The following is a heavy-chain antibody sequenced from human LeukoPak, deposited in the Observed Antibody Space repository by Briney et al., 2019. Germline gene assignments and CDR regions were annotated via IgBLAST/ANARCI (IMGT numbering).Heavy chain of an antibody. CDR3: ASLRFLEWLDY. Sequence: GGSLRLSCAASGFTFSSYWMHWVRQAPGKGLVWVSRINSAGSSTSYADSVKGRFTISRDNAKNTLYLQMNSLRAEDTAVYYCASLRFLEWLDYWGQGTLVTVS. J-gene: IGHJ4*02. V-gene: IGHV3-74*01. CDR1: GFTFSSYW. CDR2: INSAGSST. D-gene: IGHD3-3*01.